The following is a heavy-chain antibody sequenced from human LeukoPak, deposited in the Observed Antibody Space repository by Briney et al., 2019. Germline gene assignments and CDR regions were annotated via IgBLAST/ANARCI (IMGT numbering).Heavy chain of an antibody. V-gene: IGHV5-10-1*01. CDR2: IDPSDSYT. J-gene: IGHJ4*02. CDR3: ARRLTYDSRAYYCLDY. Sequence: NRGESLKISCKGSGYSFTSYWISWVRQMPGKGLEWMGRIDPSDSYTNYSPSFQGHVTISADKSISTAYLQWGSLKASDTAMYYCARRLTYDSRAYYCLDYWGQGTLVTVSS. D-gene: IGHD3-22*01. CDR1: GYSFTSYW.